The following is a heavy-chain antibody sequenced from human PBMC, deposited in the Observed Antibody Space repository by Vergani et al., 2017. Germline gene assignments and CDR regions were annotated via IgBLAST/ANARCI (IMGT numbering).Heavy chain of an antibody. D-gene: IGHD3-10*01. V-gene: IGHV4-34*01. CDR3: ARGSGTWGY. CDR2: INHSGST. CDR1: GGSFSGYY. J-gene: IGHJ4*02. Sequence: QLQLQESGPGLLKPSETLSLTCAVYGGSFSGYYWSWIRQPPGKGLEWIGEINHSGSTNYNPSLKSRVTISVDTSKNQFSLKLSSVTAADTAVYYCARGSGTWGYWGQGTLVTVSS.